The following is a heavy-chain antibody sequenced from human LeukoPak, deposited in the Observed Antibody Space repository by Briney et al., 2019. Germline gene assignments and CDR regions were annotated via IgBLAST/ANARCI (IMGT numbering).Heavy chain of an antibody. D-gene: IGHD2-21*02. CDR3: AGMVVTASNWFDP. J-gene: IGHJ5*02. CDR1: GGTFSSYA. Sequence: SVKVSCKASGGTFSSYAISWVRQAPGQGVEWMGRIIPILGIANYAQKFQGRVTITADKSTSTAYMELSSLRSEDTAVYYCAGMVVTASNWFDPWGQGTLVTVSS. V-gene: IGHV1-69*04. CDR2: IIPILGIA.